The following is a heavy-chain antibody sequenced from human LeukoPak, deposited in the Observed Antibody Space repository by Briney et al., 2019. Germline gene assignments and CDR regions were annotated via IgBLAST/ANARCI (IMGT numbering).Heavy chain of an antibody. Sequence: GGSLRLSCAASGFTFSNYWMHWVRQAPGKGLVWVSRINTDGSSTNYADSVKGRFTISRDNAKNSLYLQMNSLRAEDTAVYYCARDKRVEMATSLDYWGQGTLVTVSS. D-gene: IGHD5-24*01. CDR1: GFTFSNYW. V-gene: IGHV3-74*01. CDR3: ARDKRVEMATSLDY. CDR2: INTDGSST. J-gene: IGHJ4*02.